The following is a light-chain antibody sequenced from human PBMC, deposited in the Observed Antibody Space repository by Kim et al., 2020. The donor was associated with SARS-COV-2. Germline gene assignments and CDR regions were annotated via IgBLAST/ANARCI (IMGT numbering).Light chain of an antibody. CDR2: GKN. J-gene: IGLJ3*02. CDR3: NSRDSSGNHWV. CDR1: SLRSYY. Sequence: ALGQTVRSTCQGDSLRSYYASWYQQKPGQAPVLVIYGKNNRPSGIPDRFSGSSSGNTASLTITGAQAEDEADYYRNSRDSSGNHWVFGGGTQLTVL. V-gene: IGLV3-19*01.